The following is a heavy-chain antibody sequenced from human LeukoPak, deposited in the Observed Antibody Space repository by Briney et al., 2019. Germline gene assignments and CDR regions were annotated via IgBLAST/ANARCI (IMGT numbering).Heavy chain of an antibody. V-gene: IGHV3-23*01. J-gene: IGHJ3*02. Sequence: GGSLRLSCAASGFTFSSYAMSWFRQAPGKGLEWVSAIGGSGGSTYYADSVKGRFTISRDNSKNTLYLQMNSLRAEDTAVYYCAKDRPPTTSRVDAFDIWGQGTMVTVSS. CDR1: GFTFSSYA. D-gene: IGHD1-14*01. CDR2: IGGSGGST. CDR3: AKDRPPTTSRVDAFDI.